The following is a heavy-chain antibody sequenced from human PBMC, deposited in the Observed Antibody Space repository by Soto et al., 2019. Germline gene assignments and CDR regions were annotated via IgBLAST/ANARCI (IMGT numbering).Heavy chain of an antibody. Sequence: GGSLGLSCAASGFTFSSNWMHWVRQAPGKGLVWVSRINSDGSTTTYADSVKGRFTVSRDNAKNTLYLQMHSLTAEDTAVYYCATVGTGRSSWRDSWGPGTRVTLAS. CDR3: ATVGTGRSSWRDS. D-gene: IGHD2-8*02. CDR1: GFTFSSNW. J-gene: IGHJ5*01. CDR2: INSDGSTT. V-gene: IGHV3-74*01.